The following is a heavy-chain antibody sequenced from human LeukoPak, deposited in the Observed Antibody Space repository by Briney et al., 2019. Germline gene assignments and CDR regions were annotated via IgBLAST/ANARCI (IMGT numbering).Heavy chain of an antibody. CDR2: INHSGST. Sequence: PSETLPLTCAVYGGSFSGYYWSWIRQPPGKGLEWIGEINHSGSTNYNPSLKSRVTISVDTSKNQFSLKLSSVTAADTAVYYCARSGTLGFDYWGQGTLVTVSS. J-gene: IGHJ4*02. CDR3: ARSGTLGFDY. D-gene: IGHD3-10*01. V-gene: IGHV4-34*01. CDR1: GGSFSGYY.